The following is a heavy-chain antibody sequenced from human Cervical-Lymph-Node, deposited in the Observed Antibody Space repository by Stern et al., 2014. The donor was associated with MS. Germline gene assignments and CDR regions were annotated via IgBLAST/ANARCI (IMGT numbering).Heavy chain of an antibody. V-gene: IGHV4-59*01. CDR2: IYSDGST. CDR1: GGYMSSKY. CDR3: ARVTGRGTRQNWFDS. D-gene: IGHD1-26*01. J-gene: IGHJ5*01. Sequence: QVQLVESGPGLVKPSETVSLTCTVSGGYMSSKYWNWIRQPPGKGLEWIGYIYSDGSTNYNPSLKSRVIRSLDTSTNQFSLSLTSVTAADTAVYYCARVTGRGTRQNWFDSWGQGTLVTVSS.